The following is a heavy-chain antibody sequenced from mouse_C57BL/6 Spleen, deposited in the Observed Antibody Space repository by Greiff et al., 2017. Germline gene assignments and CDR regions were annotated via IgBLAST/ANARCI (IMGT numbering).Heavy chain of an antibody. CDR1: GYTFTSYG. Sequence: VQLVESGAELARPGASVKLSCTASGYTFTSYGISWVKQRPGPGLEWIGEMYPRSGNTYYNEKFKGKAKLTADKSSSTAYMELRSLTSEESAVYFCARDPPWFAYWGQGTLVTVSA. V-gene: IGHV1-81*01. CDR2: MYPRSGNT. J-gene: IGHJ3*01. CDR3: ARDPPWFAY.